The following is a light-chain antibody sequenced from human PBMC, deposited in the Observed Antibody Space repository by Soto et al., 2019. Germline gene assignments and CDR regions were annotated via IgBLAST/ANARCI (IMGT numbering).Light chain of an antibody. J-gene: IGLJ2*01. CDR1: SSNIGSNY. CDR3: AAWDDSLSGVV. CDR2: TNN. V-gene: IGLV1-47*01. Sequence: QSVLTQPPSASGTPGQRVTISCSGSSSNIGSNYVYWYQQLPGTAPKLLIYTNNQRPSGVPDRFSGSKSDTSASLAISGLRSEDEADCYCAAWDDSLSGVVFGGGTKLTVL.